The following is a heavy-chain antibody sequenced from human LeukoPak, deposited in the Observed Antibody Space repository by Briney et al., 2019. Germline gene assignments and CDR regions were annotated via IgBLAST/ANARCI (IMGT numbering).Heavy chain of an antibody. CDR3: ARVGSEGGRQRTVDY. D-gene: IGHD6-25*01. CDR1: GYSISSGFH. V-gene: IGHV4-38-2*02. CDR2: INHSGST. Sequence: RPSETLSLTCSVSGYSISSGFHWGWIRQPPGKGLEWIGEINHSGSTNYNPSLKSRVTISVDTSKNQFSLKLSSVTAADTAVYYCARVGSEGGRQRTVDYWGQGTLVTVSS. J-gene: IGHJ4*02.